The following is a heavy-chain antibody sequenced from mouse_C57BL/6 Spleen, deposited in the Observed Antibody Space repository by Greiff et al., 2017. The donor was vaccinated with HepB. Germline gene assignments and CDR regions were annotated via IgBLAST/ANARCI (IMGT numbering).Heavy chain of an antibody. CDR3: ARHEAHYYGHVAY. D-gene: IGHD1-1*01. CDR1: GFTFSSYG. Sequence: VQLKESGGDLVKPGGSLKLSCAASGFTFSSYGMSWVRQTPDKRLAWVATISSGGSYTYYPDSVKGRFTISRDNAKNTLYLQMSSLKSEDTAMYYCARHEAHYYGHVAYWGQGTLVTVSA. J-gene: IGHJ3*01. CDR2: ISSGGSYT. V-gene: IGHV5-6*01.